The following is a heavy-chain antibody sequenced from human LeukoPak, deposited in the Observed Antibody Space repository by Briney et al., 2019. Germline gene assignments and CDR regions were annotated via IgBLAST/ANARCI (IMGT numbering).Heavy chain of an antibody. Sequence: GGSLRLARAASGFTVISYWMGSVRQAPGKGLEWGANIREDGSDKNYVGSVKGRFTISRDNAKNSLYLQMNSLRVEDTAVYYCGREEWGDYFDYWGQGTLVTVSS. V-gene: IGHV3-7*01. J-gene: IGHJ4*02. CDR2: IREDGSDK. D-gene: IGHD2-8*01. CDR3: GREEWGDYFDY. CDR1: GFTVISYW.